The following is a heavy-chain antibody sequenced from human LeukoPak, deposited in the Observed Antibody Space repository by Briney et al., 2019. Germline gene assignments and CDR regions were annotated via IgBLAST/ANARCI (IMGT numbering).Heavy chain of an antibody. Sequence: SETLSLTCTVSGVSISSSNSYWGWIRQPPGKGLEWIGSIYYSGNTYYNASLKSQVSISIDTSKNQFSLKLTSVTAADTAVYYCASQTGSGLFILPGGQGTLVTVSS. CDR2: IYYSGNT. D-gene: IGHD3/OR15-3a*01. J-gene: IGHJ4*02. CDR1: GVSISSSNSY. V-gene: IGHV4-39*01. CDR3: ASQTGSGLFILP.